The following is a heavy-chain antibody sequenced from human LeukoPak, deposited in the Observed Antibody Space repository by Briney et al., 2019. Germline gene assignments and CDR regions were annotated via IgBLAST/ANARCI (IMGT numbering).Heavy chain of an antibody. Sequence: PSETLSLTCTVSGGSIDRSNYFWAWIRQPPGKGLEWIGSVYYTGTTFYNPSLQSRVTISVATSRNQFSLHLTSATAADTAAYYCTAERAGTIVDYWGQGTLVTVSS. CDR2: VYYTGTT. J-gene: IGHJ4*02. CDR1: GGSIDRSNYF. CDR3: TAERAGTIVDY. V-gene: IGHV4-39*07. D-gene: IGHD1-14*01.